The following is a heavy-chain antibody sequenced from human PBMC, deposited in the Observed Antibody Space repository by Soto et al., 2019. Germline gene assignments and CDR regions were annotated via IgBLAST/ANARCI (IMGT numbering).Heavy chain of an antibody. D-gene: IGHD2-2*01. V-gene: IGHV1-18*01. CDR3: ARVIPGAEAWFDP. CDR1: GYTFTSYG. Sequence: ASVKVSCKASGYTFTSYGISWVLQAPGQGLEWMGWISAYTDDPNYAQKFQGRVTMTIDTSTSTAYLDLRSLTSDDTALYYCARVIPGAEAWFDPWGQGTLVTVSS. J-gene: IGHJ5*02. CDR2: ISAYTDDP.